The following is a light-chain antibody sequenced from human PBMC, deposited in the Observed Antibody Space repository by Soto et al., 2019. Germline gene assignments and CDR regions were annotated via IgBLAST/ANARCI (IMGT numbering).Light chain of an antibody. CDR3: LSYDSSLSGYG. Sequence: QSVLTQPPSVSGAPGQRVTISCTGSSSNFGAGYDVHWYQQLPGTAPKLLIYGNSNRPSGVPDRFSGSKSGTSASLAITGLQAEDEADYYCLSYDSSLSGYGFGTGTKVTVL. CDR1: SSNFGAGYD. J-gene: IGLJ1*01. CDR2: GNS. V-gene: IGLV1-40*01.